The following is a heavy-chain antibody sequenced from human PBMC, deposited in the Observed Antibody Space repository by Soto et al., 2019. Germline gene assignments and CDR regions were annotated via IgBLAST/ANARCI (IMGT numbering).Heavy chain of an antibody. CDR3: LTGGVYDPFDY. J-gene: IGHJ4*02. CDR1: GSSISYGGFS. Sequence: TLSLTCAVAGSSISYGGFSWSWIRQSPGKGLEWIGYISHLENTYFHPSFKSRLTMSIDRSSNQFSLNRSSVTAADRALYYWLTGGVYDPFDYWGQGVLVTVTS. V-gene: IGHV4-30-2*06. CDR2: ISHLENT. D-gene: IGHD2-8*02.